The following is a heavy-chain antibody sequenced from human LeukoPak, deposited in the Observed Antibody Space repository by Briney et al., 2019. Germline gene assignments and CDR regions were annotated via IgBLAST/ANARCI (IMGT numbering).Heavy chain of an antibody. CDR3: ARDQGYGGYYGMDV. CDR1: GFTFSSYA. CDR2: ISYDGSNK. J-gene: IGHJ6*02. Sequence: PGRSLRLSCAASGFTFSSYAMHWVRQAPGKGLEWVAVISYDGSNKYYADSVKGRFTISGDNSKNTLYLQMNSLRAEDTAVYYCARDQGYGGYYGMDVWGQGTTVTVSS. V-gene: IGHV3-30*04. D-gene: IGHD5-18*01.